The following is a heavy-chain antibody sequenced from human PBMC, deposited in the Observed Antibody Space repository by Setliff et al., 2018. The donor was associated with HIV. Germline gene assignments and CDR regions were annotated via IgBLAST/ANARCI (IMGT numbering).Heavy chain of an antibody. Sequence: SETLSLTCTVSGGSISSGGYYWSWIRQHPGKGLEWIGYIYYSGSTYYNPSLKSRVTISVDTSKNQFSLKLNSITAADTAVYYCVRERIGELLNWFDPWGQGTLVTVS. CDR2: IYYSGST. V-gene: IGHV4-31*03. D-gene: IGHD3-10*01. CDR3: VRERIGELLNWFDP. CDR1: GGSISSGGYY. J-gene: IGHJ5*02.